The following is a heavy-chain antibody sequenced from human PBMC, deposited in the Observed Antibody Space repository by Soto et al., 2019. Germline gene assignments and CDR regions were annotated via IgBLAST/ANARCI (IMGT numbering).Heavy chain of an antibody. CDR3: ARAPGVQLWLRGFDY. J-gene: IGHJ4*02. Sequence: EVQLVESGGGLVQPGGSLRLSCAASGFTVSSNYMSWVRQAPGKGLEWVSVIYSGGSTYYADYVKGRFTISRDNAKNTLYLQMNSLRAEETAVYSCARAPGVQLWLRGFDYWGQGTLVTVSS. D-gene: IGHD5-18*01. CDR2: IYSGGST. CDR1: GFTVSSNY. V-gene: IGHV3-66*01.